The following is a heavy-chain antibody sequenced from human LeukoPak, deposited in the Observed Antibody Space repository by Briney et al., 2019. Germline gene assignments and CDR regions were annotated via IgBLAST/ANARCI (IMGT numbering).Heavy chain of an antibody. CDR3: AKFKSGYDGSDAFDI. CDR2: ISGSGGST. D-gene: IGHD5-12*01. CDR1: GFTFSSYA. V-gene: IGHV3-23*01. J-gene: IGHJ3*02. Sequence: GGSLRLSCAASGFTFSSYAMNWVRQAPGKGLEWVSAISGSGGSTYYADSVKGRFTISRDNSKNTLYLQMNSLRAEDTAVYYCAKFKSGYDGSDAFDIWGQGTMVTVSS.